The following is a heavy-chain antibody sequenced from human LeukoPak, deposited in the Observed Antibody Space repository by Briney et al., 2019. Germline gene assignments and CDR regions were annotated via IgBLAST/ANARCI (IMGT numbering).Heavy chain of an antibody. J-gene: IGHJ6*02. CDR3: ARLDTALLHYGMDV. V-gene: IGHV4-59*08. D-gene: IGHD5-18*01. CDR1: GGSISSYY. Sequence: SETLSLTCTVSGGSISSYYWNWIRQPPGKGLEWIGNIHYSGSTEYNASLRSRVTISVDTSKNQFSLNLSSVTAADTAVYYCARLDTALLHYGMDVWGQGTTVTVSS. CDR2: IHYSGST.